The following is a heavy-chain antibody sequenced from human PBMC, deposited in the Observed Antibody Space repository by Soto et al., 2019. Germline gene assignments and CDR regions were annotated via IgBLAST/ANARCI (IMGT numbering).Heavy chain of an antibody. CDR3: ATVQMYSSSFRSNWFDP. V-gene: IGHV1-24*01. CDR1: GYTLTELS. Sequence: GASLKVSCKVSGYTLTELSMHWVRQAPGKGLEWMGGFDPEDGETIYAQKFQGRVTMTEDTSTDTAYMELSSLRSEDTAVYYCATVQMYSSSFRSNWFDPWGQGTLVTVSS. J-gene: IGHJ5*02. CDR2: FDPEDGET. D-gene: IGHD6-13*01.